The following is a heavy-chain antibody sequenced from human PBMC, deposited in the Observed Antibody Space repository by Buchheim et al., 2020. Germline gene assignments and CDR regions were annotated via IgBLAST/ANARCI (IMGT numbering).Heavy chain of an antibody. CDR2: INGDGSQL. CDR1: GFTFTVSW. V-gene: IGHV3-7*01. Sequence: EVQLVASGGGLVQPGESLRLSCAASGFTFTVSWMAWVRQAPGRGLEWVATINGDGSQLYYEDSVKGRFTISRDNGKESLYLQMNSLRVDDTAVYYCADLDVYWGQGTL. J-gene: IGHJ4*02. CDR3: ADLDVY.